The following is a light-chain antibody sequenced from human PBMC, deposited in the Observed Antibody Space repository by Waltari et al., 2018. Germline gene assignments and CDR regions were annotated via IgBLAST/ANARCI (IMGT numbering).Light chain of an antibody. Sequence: DIQMTQSPSSLSASVGDRVPITCRASQSISSYLKWYQQKPGKAPKLLIYAASSLQSGGPSRFSGSGSGTDFTLTISSLQPEDVATYYCQQSYSTLLTFGGGTKVEIK. CDR3: QQSYSTLLT. CDR2: AAS. CDR1: QSISSY. J-gene: IGKJ4*01. V-gene: IGKV1-39*01.